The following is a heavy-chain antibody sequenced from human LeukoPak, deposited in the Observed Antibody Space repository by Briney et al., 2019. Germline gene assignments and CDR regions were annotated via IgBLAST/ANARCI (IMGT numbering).Heavy chain of an antibody. CDR2: IKQDGSEK. J-gene: IGHJ4*02. CDR3: AGCGGSCHAVEY. D-gene: IGHD2-15*01. V-gene: IGHV3-7*01. CDR1: GFTFSSYW. Sequence: GGSLRLSCAASGFTFSSYWMSWVRQAPGKGLEWVANIKQDGSEKYYVDSVKGQFNISRDNAKNSLYLQMNSLRAEDTAVYYCAGCGGSCHAVEYWGQGTLVTVSS.